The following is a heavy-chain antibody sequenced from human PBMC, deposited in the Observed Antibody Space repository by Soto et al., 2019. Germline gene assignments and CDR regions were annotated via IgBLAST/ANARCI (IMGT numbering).Heavy chain of an antibody. CDR1: GGTLRNYG. J-gene: IGHJ6*02. D-gene: IGHD4-17*01. CDR3: SRGDATKIVVTTYYGMDV. V-gene: IGHV1-69*12. CDR2: VIPVFGTA. Sequence: QVQLVQSGAEVKKPGSSVRVSCKASGGTLRNYGISWVRQAPGQGLEWLGGVIPVFGTANYAQKFQGRVTITADESTSTVYMDVTSLRSEDTAVYYCSRGDATKIVVTTYYGMDVWGQGTTVTVSS.